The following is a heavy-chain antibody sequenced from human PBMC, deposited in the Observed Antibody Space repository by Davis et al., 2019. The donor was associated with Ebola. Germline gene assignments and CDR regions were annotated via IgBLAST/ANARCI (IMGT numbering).Heavy chain of an antibody. Sequence: MPSETLSLTCTVSGGSISSTSYYWGWIRQPPGKGLEWIGSIYYSGTTYYNPSLKSRVTISVDTSKNQFSLKLSSVTAADTAVYYCARGLVVVAATYFDYWGQGTLVTVSS. D-gene: IGHD2-15*01. CDR2: IYYSGTT. CDR3: ARGLVVVAATYFDY. J-gene: IGHJ4*02. CDR1: GGSISSTSYY. V-gene: IGHV4-39*07.